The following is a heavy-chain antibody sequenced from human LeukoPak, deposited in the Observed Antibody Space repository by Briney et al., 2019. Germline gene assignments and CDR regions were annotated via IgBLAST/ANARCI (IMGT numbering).Heavy chain of an antibody. CDR1: GFTFSSYN. J-gene: IGHJ4*02. D-gene: IGHD5-18*01. CDR2: ISSNYVNI. V-gene: IGHV3-21*01. CDR3: ARGSYNYGGYFDY. Sequence: GGSLRLSCAASGFTFSSYNMNWVRQAPGKGLEWVASISSNYVNIRYADSVRGRFTISRDNAKNSLYLQMHSLRAEDTAVYYCARGSYNYGGYFDYWGQGTLVTVSS.